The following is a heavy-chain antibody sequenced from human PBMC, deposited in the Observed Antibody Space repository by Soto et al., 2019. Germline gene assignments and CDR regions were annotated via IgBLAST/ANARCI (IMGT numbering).Heavy chain of an antibody. CDR3: AKGDGIMITFGGNMDAFDI. Sequence: DVQLVESGGVVVQPGGSLRLSCAASGFTFDDYTMHWVRQAPGKGLEWVSLISWDGGSTYYADSVKGRFTISRDNSKNSLYLQMNSLRTEDTALYYCAKGDGIMITFGGNMDAFDIWGQGTMVTVSS. J-gene: IGHJ3*02. CDR1: GFTFDDYT. V-gene: IGHV3-43*01. D-gene: IGHD3-16*01. CDR2: ISWDGGST.